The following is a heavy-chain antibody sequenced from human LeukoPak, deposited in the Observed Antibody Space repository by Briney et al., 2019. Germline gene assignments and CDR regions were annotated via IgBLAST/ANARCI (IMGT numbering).Heavy chain of an antibody. CDR1: GFTFSSYW. D-gene: IGHD2-2*01. J-gene: IGHJ4*02. CDR2: INSDGSST. V-gene: IGHV3-74*01. CDR3: TRDLRYCTSTSCYDPYFDY. Sequence: PGGSLRLSCAVSGFTFSSYWMHWVRQAPGKGLVWVSRINSDGSSTSYADSVKGRFTISRDNAKNTLYLQMNSLRAEDTAVYYCTRDLRYCTSTSCYDPYFDYWGQGTLVTVSS.